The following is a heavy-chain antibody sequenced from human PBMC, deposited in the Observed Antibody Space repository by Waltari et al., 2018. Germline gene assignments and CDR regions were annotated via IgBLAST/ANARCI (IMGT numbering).Heavy chain of an antibody. J-gene: IGHJ6*02. CDR3: AREGAEQWVVEDYGMDV. V-gene: IGHV3-21*02. CDR2: ICSSGSFM. CDR1: GFKFSDYA. Sequence: EVQLVESGGGLVKPGGSLRLSCAASGFKFSDYAMNWVRQAPGKGLEWVSSICSSGSFMDYAYSVRGRFTVSRDNAKNTLYLQMDTLRAEDTAVYYCAREGAEQWVVEDYGMDVWGQGTTVTVS. D-gene: IGHD6-19*01.